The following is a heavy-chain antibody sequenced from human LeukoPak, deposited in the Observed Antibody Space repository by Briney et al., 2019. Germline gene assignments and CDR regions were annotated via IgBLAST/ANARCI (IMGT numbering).Heavy chain of an antibody. V-gene: IGHV1-69*13. CDR2: IIPIFGTA. J-gene: IGHJ4*02. D-gene: IGHD4-17*01. CDR1: GYTFTSYG. Sequence: SVKVSCKASGYTFTSYGISWVRQAPGQGLEWMGGIIPIFGTANYAQKFQGRVTITADESTSTAYMELSSLRSEDTAVYYCAGVAGGTVTTAHYWGQGTLVTVSS. CDR3: AGVAGGTVTTAHY.